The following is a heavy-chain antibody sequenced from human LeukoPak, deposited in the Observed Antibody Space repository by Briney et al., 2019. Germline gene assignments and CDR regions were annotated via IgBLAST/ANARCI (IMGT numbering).Heavy chain of an antibody. D-gene: IGHD6-13*01. CDR2: ISAYNGNT. Sequence: ASVNVSCKASGYTFTSYGISWVRQAPGQGLEWMGWISAYNGNTNYAQKLQGRVTMTTDTSTSTAYMELRSLRSDDTAVYYCARGQRYSSSWIPYYFDYWGQGTLVTVSS. CDR1: GYTFTSYG. J-gene: IGHJ4*02. V-gene: IGHV1-18*01. CDR3: ARGQRYSSSWIPYYFDY.